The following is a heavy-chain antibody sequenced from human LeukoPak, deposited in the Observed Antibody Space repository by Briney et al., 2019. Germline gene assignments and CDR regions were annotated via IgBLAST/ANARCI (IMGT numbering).Heavy chain of an antibody. CDR1: GFTFSSYA. CDR3: AKGGASQWLLYYFDY. Sequence: PGGSLRLSCAAFGFTFSSYAMSWVRQAPGKGLEWVSAISGSGGSTYYADSVKGRFTISRDNSKSTLYLQMNSLRAEDTAVYYCAKGGASQWLLYYFDYWGQGTLVTVSS. CDR2: ISGSGGST. J-gene: IGHJ4*02. D-gene: IGHD6-19*01. V-gene: IGHV3-23*01.